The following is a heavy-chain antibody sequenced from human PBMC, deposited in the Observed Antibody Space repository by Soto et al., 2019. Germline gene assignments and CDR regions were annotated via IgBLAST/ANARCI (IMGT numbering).Heavy chain of an antibody. CDR2: IYYSGRP. V-gene: IGHV4-30-4*02. D-gene: IGHD3-22*01. CDR3: ASTSYFDNSGYAY. CDR1: GGSISSDNYY. Sequence: KTSETLSRTFTVSGGSISSDNYYGSWIRQPPGKGLEWIGYIYYSGRPYQNPSLKSRVIISIDTSKNQFSLKLSSVTAADTAVYYCASTSYFDNSGYAYWGQGTLVT. J-gene: IGHJ4*02.